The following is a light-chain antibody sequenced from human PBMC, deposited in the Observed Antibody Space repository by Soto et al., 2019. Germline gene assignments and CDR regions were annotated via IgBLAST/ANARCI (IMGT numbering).Light chain of an antibody. V-gene: IGKV3-15*01. CDR3: QQYNNWPPERLT. CDR1: QSVSSN. Sequence: EIVMTQSPATLSVSPGERATLSCRASQSVSSNLAWYQQKPGQAPRLLIYGASTRATGIPARFSGSGSWTEFTLTISSLQSEDFAVYYCQQYNNWPPERLTFGGGTKVEIK. CDR2: GAS. J-gene: IGKJ4*01.